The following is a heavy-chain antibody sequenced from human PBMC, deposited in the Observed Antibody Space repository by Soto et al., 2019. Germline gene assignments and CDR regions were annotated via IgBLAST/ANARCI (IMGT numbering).Heavy chain of an antibody. D-gene: IGHD3-16*01. CDR2: IYPGDSDT. V-gene: IGHV5-51*01. J-gene: IGHJ3*02. CDR1: GYSFTTHW. Sequence: LKISCKGSGYSFTTHWIGWVRQMPGKGLEWMGIIYPGDSDTRYSPSFQGQVTFSADKSISTAYLQWSSLKASDTAMYYCARLGVSDDPGGFDIWGQGTMVTVSS. CDR3: ARLGVSDDPGGFDI.